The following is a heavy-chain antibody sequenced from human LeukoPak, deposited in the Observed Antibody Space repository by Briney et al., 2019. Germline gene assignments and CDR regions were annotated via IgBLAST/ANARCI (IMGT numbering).Heavy chain of an antibody. CDR3: AIVMYSSGWYPFDY. V-gene: IGHV3-53*01. D-gene: IGHD6-19*01. CDR2: IYSGGST. CDR1: GFTVSSYY. J-gene: IGHJ4*02. Sequence: TGGSLRLSCAASGFTVSSYYLSWVRQAPGKGLEWVSVIYSGGSTYYADSVKGRFTISRDNSKNTLYLQMNSLRAEDTAVYYCAIVMYSSGWYPFDYWGQGTLVTVSS.